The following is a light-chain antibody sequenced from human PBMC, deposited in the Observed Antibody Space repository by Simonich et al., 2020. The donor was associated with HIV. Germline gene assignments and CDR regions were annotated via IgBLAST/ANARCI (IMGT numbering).Light chain of an antibody. CDR2: GAS. J-gene: IGKJ4*01. Sequence: EIVMTQSPATLSVSPGERATLSCRADQSVSSKLDWYQQKPGQAPRLLSYGASTRATGIPARFSGSGSGTEFTLTISSLQSEDFAVYYWQQYDNWPTFGGGTKVEIK. CDR3: QQYDNWPT. CDR1: QSVSSK. V-gene: IGKV3-15*01.